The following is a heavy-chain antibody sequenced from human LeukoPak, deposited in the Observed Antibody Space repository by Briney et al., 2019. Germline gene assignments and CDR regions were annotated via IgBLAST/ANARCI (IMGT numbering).Heavy chain of an antibody. D-gene: IGHD2-2*01. V-gene: IGHV3-23*01. CDR2: ISGSGGST. J-gene: IGHJ4*02. Sequence: GGSPRLSCAASGFTFSSYAMSWVRPAPGKGLEWVSAISGSGGSTYHADSVKGRFTISRDSSKNTLYLQMNSLRAEDTSVYYCATYFTSTTCYAADDFWGQGTLVTVSS. CDR3: ATYFTSTTCYAADDF. CDR1: GFTFSSYA.